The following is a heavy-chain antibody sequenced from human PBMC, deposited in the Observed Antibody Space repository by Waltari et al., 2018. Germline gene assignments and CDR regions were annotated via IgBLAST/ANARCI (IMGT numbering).Heavy chain of an antibody. CDR1: GASISSGDYH. Sequence: QLQLQESGPGLVKPSETLSLTCTVSGASISSGDYHWSWIGQSPGKGLGWIGRILSNGKINYYPSRGSRVTISLDATRNPFSLKLTSVTAADTAFDYCARRNYRVGFDPWGQGILVTVSS. J-gene: IGHJ5*02. D-gene: IGHD1-7*01. V-gene: IGHV4-39*01. CDR2: ILSNGKI. CDR3: ARRNYRVGFDP.